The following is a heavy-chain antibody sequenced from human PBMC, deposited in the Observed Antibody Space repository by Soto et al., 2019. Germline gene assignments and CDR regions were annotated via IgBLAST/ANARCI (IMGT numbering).Heavy chain of an antibody. CDR2: IRGDGSNK. CDR1: GFTFSNFG. V-gene: IGHV3-33*06. CDR3: AKAMVRDPYYYYYYMDV. D-gene: IGHD3-10*01. Sequence: GGSLRLSCASSGFTFSNFGMHWVRQAPGKGLEWAAVIRGDGSNKYYGDSVKGRFTISRDNSKNTLYLQMNSLRAEDTAVYYCAKAMVRDPYYYYYYMDVWGKGTTVTVSS. J-gene: IGHJ6*03.